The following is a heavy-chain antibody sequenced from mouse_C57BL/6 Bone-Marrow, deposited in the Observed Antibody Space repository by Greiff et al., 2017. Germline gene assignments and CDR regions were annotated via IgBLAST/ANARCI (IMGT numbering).Heavy chain of an antibody. CDR2: IDPSDSVT. V-gene: IGHV1-52*01. CDR1: GYTFTSYW. D-gene: IGHD1-1*02. J-gene: IGHJ3*01. CDR3: ARGVAWFAY. Sequence: VQLQQPGAELVRPGSSVKLSCKASGYTFTSYWMHWVKQRPIPGPEWIGNIDPSDSVTHYNQKFKDKATLTVDKSSSTAYMRLSSLTSEDSAVYYCARGVAWFAYWGQGTLVTVSA.